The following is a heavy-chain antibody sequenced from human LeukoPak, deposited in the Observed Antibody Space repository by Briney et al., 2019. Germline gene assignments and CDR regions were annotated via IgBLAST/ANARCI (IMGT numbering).Heavy chain of an antibody. Sequence: GSLRLSCAASGFTFSDYYMSWIRQPPGKGLEWIGEINHSGSTNYNPSLKSRVTISVDTSKNQFSLKLSSVTAADTAVYYCARGGDYLDYWGQGTLVTVSS. J-gene: IGHJ4*02. CDR1: GFTFSDYY. CDR2: INHSGST. CDR3: ARGGDYLDY. V-gene: IGHV4-34*01.